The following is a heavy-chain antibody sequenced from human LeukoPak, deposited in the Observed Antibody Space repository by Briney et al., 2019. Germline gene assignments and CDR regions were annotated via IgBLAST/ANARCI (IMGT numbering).Heavy chain of an antibody. V-gene: IGHV4-59*01. CDR2: ISSGGNT. D-gene: IGHD3-16*01. CDR3: ARDGYLGSSAFDY. J-gene: IGHJ4*02. CDR1: GGSISGYF. Sequence: SSETLSLTCTVSGGSISGYFWSWIRQAPGKGLEWIGYISSGGNTNYNPSLKSRVIISVDPSRNRFSLKLSSVTAADTAVFYCARDGYLGSSAFDYWGQGTLVTVSS.